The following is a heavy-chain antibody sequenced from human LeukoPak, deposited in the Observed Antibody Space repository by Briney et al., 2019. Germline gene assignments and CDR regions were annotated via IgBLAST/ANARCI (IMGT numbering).Heavy chain of an antibody. Sequence: PGGTLRLSCAASGFTFSSYGMSWVRQAPGKGLEWVSAISGSGGSTYYADSVKGRFTISRDNSKNTLYLQMNSLRAEDTAVYYCAKSTGSYRYPFDYWGQGTLVTVSS. CDR1: GFTFSSYG. CDR2: ISGSGGST. V-gene: IGHV3-23*01. CDR3: AKSTGSYRYPFDY. D-gene: IGHD3-16*02. J-gene: IGHJ4*02.